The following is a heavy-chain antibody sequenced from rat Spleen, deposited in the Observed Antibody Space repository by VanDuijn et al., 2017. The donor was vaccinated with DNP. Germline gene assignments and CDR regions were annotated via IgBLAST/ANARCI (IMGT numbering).Heavy chain of an antibody. D-gene: IGHD1-5*01. CDR1: GFSLTSYG. V-gene: IGHV2-6*01. CDR2: ISSGGST. Sequence: QVQLKESGPGLVQPSQTMSLTCTVAGFSLTSYGVSWVRQPPGKGLEWIATISSGGSTYYNSALKSRLSISRDTSKSQVFLKMNSLGSEDTATYYCAKGNIGTTSYAMDVWGQGTSVTVSS. CDR3: AKGNIGTTSYAMDV. J-gene: IGHJ4*01.